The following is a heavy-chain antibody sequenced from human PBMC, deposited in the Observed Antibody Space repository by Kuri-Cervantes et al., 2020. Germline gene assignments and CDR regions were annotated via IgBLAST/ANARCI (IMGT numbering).Heavy chain of an antibody. CDR1: GFTFSDYY. Sequence: GESLKISCAASGFTFSDYYMSWIRQAPGKGLEWVSYISSSGSTIYYADSVKGRFTISRDNAKNSLYLQMNSPRAEDTAVYYCARGTGGNSRRTFSFDYWGQGTLVTVSS. V-gene: IGHV3-11*01. CDR3: ARGTGGNSRRTFSFDY. J-gene: IGHJ4*02. CDR2: ISSSGSTI. D-gene: IGHD4-23*01.